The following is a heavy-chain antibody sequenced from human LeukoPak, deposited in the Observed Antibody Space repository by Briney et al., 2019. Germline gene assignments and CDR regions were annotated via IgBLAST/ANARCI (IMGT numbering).Heavy chain of an antibody. Sequence: PGGSLRLSCAASGFTFSSYAMHWVRQVPGKGLEWVEVISYDGSNKYYADSVKGRFTISRDNSKNTLYLQMNSLRAEDTAVYYCARDRQQLGIFDYWGQGTLVTVST. CDR2: ISYDGSNK. CDR1: GFTFSSYA. V-gene: IGHV3-30*04. D-gene: IGHD6-13*01. CDR3: ARDRQQLGIFDY. J-gene: IGHJ4*02.